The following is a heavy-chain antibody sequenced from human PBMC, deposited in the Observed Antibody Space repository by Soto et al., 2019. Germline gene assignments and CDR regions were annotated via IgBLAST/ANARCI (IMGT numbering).Heavy chain of an antibody. CDR2: INHSGST. CDR3: ARGHKMSRNSYYDYVWGSYRRYYFDY. CDR1: GGSFSGYY. Sequence: SETLSLTCAVYGGSFSGYYWSWIRQPPGKGLEWIGEINHSGSTNYNPSHKSRVTISVDTSKNQFSLKLSSVTAADTAVYYCARGHKMSRNSYYDYVWGSYRRYYFDYWGQGTLVTVSS. J-gene: IGHJ4*02. V-gene: IGHV4-34*01. D-gene: IGHD3-16*02.